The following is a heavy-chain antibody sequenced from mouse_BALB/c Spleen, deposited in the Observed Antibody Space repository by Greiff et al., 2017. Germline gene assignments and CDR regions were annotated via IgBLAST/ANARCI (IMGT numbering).Heavy chain of an antibody. V-gene: IGHV1-69*01. CDR3: ARFGFTTVVATDDY. J-gene: IGHJ2*01. Sequence: QVQLQQPGAELVMPGASVKMSCKASGYTFTDYWMHWVKQRPGQGLEWIGAIDTSDSYTSYNQKFKGKATLTVDESSSTAYMQLSSLTSEDSAVYYCARFGFTTVVATDDYWGQGTTRTVSS. CDR1: GYTFTDYW. D-gene: IGHD1-1*01. CDR2: IDTSDSYT.